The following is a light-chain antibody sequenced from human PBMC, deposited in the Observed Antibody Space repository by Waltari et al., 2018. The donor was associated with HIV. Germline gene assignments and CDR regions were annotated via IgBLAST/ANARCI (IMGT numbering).Light chain of an antibody. Sequence: QSALTQPASVSGSPGQSITISCTGTSSDVGGYNYVSWYQQHPGKAPKLMIYDVSKRPSGVSIRFSGSKSGNTASLTISRLQAEDKADYYCSSYPSSSTLVFGGGTKLTVL. CDR3: SSYPSSSTLV. CDR1: SSDVGGYNY. V-gene: IGLV2-14*01. J-gene: IGLJ2*01. CDR2: DVS.